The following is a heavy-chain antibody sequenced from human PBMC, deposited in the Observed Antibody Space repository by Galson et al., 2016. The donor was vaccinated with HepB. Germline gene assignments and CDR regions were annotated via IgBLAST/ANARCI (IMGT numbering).Heavy chain of an antibody. D-gene: IGHD6-13*01. CDR3: EKGLTAAAPGWTPS. CDR2: ITGSGGRT. V-gene: IGHV3-23*01. CDR1: GFTFSSYD. Sequence: SLRLSCAASGFTFSSYDMSWVRQAPGKGLEWVSDITGSGGRTNYVDSVKGRFTISRDNSKNTLYLQMNSLRAEDTAVYYCEKGLTAAAPGWTPSGGQGTTVTVSS. J-gene: IGHJ6*02.